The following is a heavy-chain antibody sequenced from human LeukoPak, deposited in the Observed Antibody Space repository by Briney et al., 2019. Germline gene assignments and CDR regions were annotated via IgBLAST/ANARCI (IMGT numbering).Heavy chain of an antibody. V-gene: IGHV1-69*13. CDR2: IIPYFGTS. CDR1: GGTFSSYA. D-gene: IGHD3-10*01. Sequence: SVKVSCKASGGTFSSYAISWVRQAPGQGLEWMGQIIPYFGTSNYTQKFQGRVTLTADEATNTAYMELSRLISDDTAVYYCTRDAGDYGGAGSYPDFWGQGTLVTVSS. J-gene: IGHJ4*02. CDR3: TRDAGDYGGAGSYPDF.